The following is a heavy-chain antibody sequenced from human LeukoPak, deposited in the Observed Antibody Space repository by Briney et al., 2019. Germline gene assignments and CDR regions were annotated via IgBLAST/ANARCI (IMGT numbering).Heavy chain of an antibody. D-gene: IGHD2-15*01. CDR3: ARVVVVVAIPGYYGMDV. CDR1: GGSFSGYY. CDR2: INHSGST. Sequence: SETLSLTCAVYGGSFSGYYWSWIRQPPGKGLEWIGEINHSGSTNYNPSHKSRVTISVDTSKNQFSLKLSSVTAADTAVYYCARVVVVVAIPGYYGMDVWGKGTTVTVSS. V-gene: IGHV4-34*01. J-gene: IGHJ6*04.